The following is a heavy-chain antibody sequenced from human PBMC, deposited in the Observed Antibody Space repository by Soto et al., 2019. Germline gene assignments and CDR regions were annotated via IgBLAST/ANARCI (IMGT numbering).Heavy chain of an antibody. CDR1: GFSLPTDRVG. D-gene: IGHD1-26*01. CDR2: IYWDDTK. CDR3: AHAYGGRSLY. V-gene: IGHV2-5*02. J-gene: IGHJ4*02. Sequence: QITLKESGPTLVKPTQTLTLTCTFSGFSLPTDRVGVGWIRQPPGEALEWLAVIYWDDTKTYRPSLKSRLTIPKDTSKNQVALTMTDMDPVDTATYYFAHAYGGRSLYWGQGTLVTVS.